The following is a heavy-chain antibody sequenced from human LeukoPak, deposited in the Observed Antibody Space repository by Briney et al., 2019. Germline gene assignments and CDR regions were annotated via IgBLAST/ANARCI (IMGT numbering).Heavy chain of an antibody. CDR3: ARDAAIVGAHPPDY. D-gene: IGHD1-26*01. V-gene: IGHV3-23*01. Sequence: GGSLRLSCAASGFTFSSYAMSWVRQAPGKGLEWVSVISGSGYSTYYADSVKGRFTISRDNAKNSLYLQMNSLRAEDTAVYYCARDAAIVGAHPPDYWGQGTLVTVSS. CDR1: GFTFSSYA. J-gene: IGHJ4*02. CDR2: ISGSGYST.